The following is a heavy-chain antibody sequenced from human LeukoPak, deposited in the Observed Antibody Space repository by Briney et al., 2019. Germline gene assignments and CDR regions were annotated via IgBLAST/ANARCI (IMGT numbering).Heavy chain of an antibody. D-gene: IGHD3-10*01. J-gene: IGHJ3*02. Sequence: PSETLSLTCTVSGDSVSSGDYYWTWIRQPPGKGLEWIGYIYHSGRTYYNPSLKSRVTISLDTSKNQFSLRLSPVTAADTAVYYCSTAGDMVRGVTPGDAFDIWGQGTMVTVSS. CDR2: IYHSGRT. CDR3: STAGDMVRGVTPGDAFDI. V-gene: IGHV4-30-4*01. CDR1: GDSVSSGDYY.